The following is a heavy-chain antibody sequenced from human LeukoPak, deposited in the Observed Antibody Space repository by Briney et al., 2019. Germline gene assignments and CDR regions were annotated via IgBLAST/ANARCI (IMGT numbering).Heavy chain of an antibody. D-gene: IGHD2-21*01. CDR3: AKSPGSDYLFDY. V-gene: IGHV3-23*01. Sequence: GGSLRLSCAASGFTFSSYAMSWVRQAPGKGLEWVSAVSGNGGRTNYADSVKGRLTISRDNSKNTLYVQMNSLRAEDTAVYYCAKSPGSDYLFDYWGQGTLVTVSS. CDR2: VSGNGGRT. J-gene: IGHJ4*02. CDR1: GFTFSSYA.